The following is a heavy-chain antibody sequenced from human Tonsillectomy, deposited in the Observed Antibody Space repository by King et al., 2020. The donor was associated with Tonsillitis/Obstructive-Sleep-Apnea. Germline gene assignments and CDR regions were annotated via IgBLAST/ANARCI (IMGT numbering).Heavy chain of an antibody. J-gene: IGHJ6*04. D-gene: IGHD2-2*01. CDR1: GFTFSGST. CDR2: IRSKANSYAT. CDR3: TGRPGYCSSTNCYAESGMDV. Sequence: GQLVQSGGGLVQPGGSLKLSCAASGFTFSGSTMHWVRQASGKGLEWVGRIRSKANSYATAYAASVKGRFTISRDDSKNTADLQMNSLKTEDTAVYYCTGRPGYCSSTNCYAESGMDVWGKGTTVTVSS. V-gene: IGHV3-73*01.